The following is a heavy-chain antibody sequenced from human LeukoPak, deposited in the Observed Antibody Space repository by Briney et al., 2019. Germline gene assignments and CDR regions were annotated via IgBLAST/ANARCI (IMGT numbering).Heavy chain of an antibody. D-gene: IGHD3-9*01. J-gene: IGHJ4*02. V-gene: IGHV3-7*03. Sequence: PGGSLRLSCAASGFIFSNYWMSWVRQAPGKGLEWVANIKQDGSEKYYVDSVKGRFTISKDNAKNSLYLQMNSLRAEDTAVYYCAKDARRYFDWLLGYYFDYWGQGTLVTVSS. CDR3: AKDARRYFDWLLGYYFDY. CDR1: GFIFSNYW. CDR2: IKQDGSEK.